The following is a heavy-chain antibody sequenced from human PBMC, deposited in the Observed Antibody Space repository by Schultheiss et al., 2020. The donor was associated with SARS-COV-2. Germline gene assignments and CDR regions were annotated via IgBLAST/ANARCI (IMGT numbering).Heavy chain of an antibody. CDR3: ARRGDH. CDR2: IYNSGST. CDR1: GGSISSYY. Sequence: SETLSLTCTVSGGSISSYYWSWIRQPPGKGLEWIGHIYNSGSTNFNPSLKSRVTTSVDTSKNQFSLKLRSVTAADTAIYYCARRGDHWGQGTLVTVSS. V-gene: IGHV4-4*09. J-gene: IGHJ4*02. D-gene: IGHD3-10*01.